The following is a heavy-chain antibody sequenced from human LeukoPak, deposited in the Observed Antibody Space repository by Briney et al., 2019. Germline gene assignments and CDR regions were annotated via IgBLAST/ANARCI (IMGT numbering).Heavy chain of an antibody. J-gene: IGHJ4*02. CDR3: ARDNNPYYFDY. CDR2: ISYDGSNK. CDR1: GFTFSSYG. Sequence: PGGSLRLSCAASGFTFSSYGMHWVRQAPGKGLEWVAVISYDGSNKYFADSVKGRFTISGDNPKNTLYLQMNSLRAEDTAMYYCARDNNPYYFDYWGQGTLVTVSS. V-gene: IGHV3-30*03. D-gene: IGHD1/OR15-1a*01.